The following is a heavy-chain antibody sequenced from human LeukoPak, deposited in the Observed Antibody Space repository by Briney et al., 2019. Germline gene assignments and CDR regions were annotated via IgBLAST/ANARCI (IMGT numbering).Heavy chain of an antibody. CDR1: GFTFSSYW. CDR3: AELGITMIGGV. Sequence: GGSLRLSCAPSGFTFSSYWMHWVRQDPGKGLVWVSHINNDGSITNYADSVKGRFTISRDNAKNTLYLQMNSLRAEDTAVYYCAELGITMIGGVWGKGTTVIISS. V-gene: IGHV3-74*01. CDR2: INNDGSIT. J-gene: IGHJ6*04. D-gene: IGHD3-10*02.